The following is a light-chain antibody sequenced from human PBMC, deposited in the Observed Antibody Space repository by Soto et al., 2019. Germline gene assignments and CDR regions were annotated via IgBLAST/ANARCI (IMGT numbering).Light chain of an antibody. CDR3: QNYHLALGS. V-gene: IGKV1-27*01. CDR2: GAC. CDR1: QDIINH. Sequence: DIQMTQSPSSLSASVGDTVTITCLASQDIINHVAWYQQRPGKVPNLLIYGACTLHSGVPSRFRGSGSGTHFTLAISSLQPEDVATYYCQNYHLALGSVGQGTRLEIK. J-gene: IGKJ5*01.